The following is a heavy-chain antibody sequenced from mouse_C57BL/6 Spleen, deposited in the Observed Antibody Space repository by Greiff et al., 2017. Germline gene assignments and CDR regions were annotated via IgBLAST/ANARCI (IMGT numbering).Heavy chain of an antibody. Sequence: QVHVKQSGAELARPGASVKLSCKASGYTFTSYGISWVKQRTGQGLEWIGEIYPRSGNTYYNEKFKGKATLTADKSSSTAYMALRSLTSEDSAVYFCARSLITTGYYFDYWGQGTTLTVSS. D-gene: IGHD1-1*01. CDR1: GYTFTSYG. V-gene: IGHV1-81*01. CDR2: IYPRSGNT. J-gene: IGHJ2*01. CDR3: ARSLITTGYYFDY.